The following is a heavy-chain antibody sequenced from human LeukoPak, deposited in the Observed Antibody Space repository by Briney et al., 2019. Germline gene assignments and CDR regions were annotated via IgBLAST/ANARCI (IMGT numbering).Heavy chain of an antibody. CDR2: ISSSSSTI. CDR1: GFICTSYS. J-gene: IGHJ4*02. CDR3: ARQRAGFTVTTSDY. V-gene: IGHV3-48*01. D-gene: IGHD4-17*01. Sequence: GGSLRLSCAASGFICTSYSMNWVRQAPGKVLEWVSYISSSSSTIYYADSVKGRFTISRDNAKNSLYLQMNSLRAEDTAVYYCARQRAGFTVTTSDYWGQGTLVTVSS.